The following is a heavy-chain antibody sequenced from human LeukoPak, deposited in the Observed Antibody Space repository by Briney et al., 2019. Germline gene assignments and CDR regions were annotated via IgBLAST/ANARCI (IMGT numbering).Heavy chain of an antibody. CDR3: ARGAIGYSGTGAFDI. Sequence: GGSLRLSCAASGFTFSSYSMNWVRQAPGKGLEWVSSISSSSSYIYYADSVKSRFTISRDNAKNSLYLQMNSLRAEDTAVYYCARGAIGYSGTGAFDIWGQGTMVTVSS. CDR1: GFTFSSYS. D-gene: IGHD5-12*01. V-gene: IGHV3-21*01. J-gene: IGHJ3*02. CDR2: ISSSSSYI.